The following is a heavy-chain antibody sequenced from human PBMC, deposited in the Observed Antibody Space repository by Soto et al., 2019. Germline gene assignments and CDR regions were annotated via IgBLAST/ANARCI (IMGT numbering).Heavy chain of an antibody. CDR3: AREYMLDIVVVPAAARLDY. Sequence: ASVKVSCKASGYTFTSYGISWVRQAPGQGLEWMGWISAYNGNTNYAQKLQGRVTMTTDTSTSTAYMELRSLRSDDTAVYYCAREYMLDIVVVPAAARLDYWGQGTLVTVSS. J-gene: IGHJ4*02. CDR1: GYTFTSYG. CDR2: ISAYNGNT. D-gene: IGHD2-2*01. V-gene: IGHV1-18*01.